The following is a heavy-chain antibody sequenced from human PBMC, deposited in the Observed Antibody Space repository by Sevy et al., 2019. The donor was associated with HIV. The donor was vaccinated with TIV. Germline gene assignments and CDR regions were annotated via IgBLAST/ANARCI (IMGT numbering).Heavy chain of an antibody. CDR1: GYTFSTYR. CDR3: ARAYCSGGSCYSLAY. Sequence: ASVKVSCKVSGYTFSTYRIMWVRQARGQGLEWMGWISPHNGDTNYAQKFQGRVTMITDTSTTIAHMELGSLRSDDTAVYYCARAYCSGGSCYSLAYWGQGTQVTVSS. D-gene: IGHD2-15*01. V-gene: IGHV1-18*01. CDR2: ISPHNGDT. J-gene: IGHJ4*02.